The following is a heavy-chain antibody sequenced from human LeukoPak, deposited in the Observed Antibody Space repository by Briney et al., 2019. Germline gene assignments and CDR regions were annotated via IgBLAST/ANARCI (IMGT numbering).Heavy chain of an antibody. Sequence: GGSLRLSCTASGFTFSTYWMSWVRQAPGKGLEWVANIKQDGSEKYYLDSVKGRFTISRDNAKNSLYLQMNSLRAEDTAVYFCTREAAAGIDYWGQGTLVTVSS. CDR3: TREAAAGIDY. CDR1: GFTFSTYW. CDR2: IKQDGSEK. J-gene: IGHJ4*02. V-gene: IGHV3-7*01. D-gene: IGHD6-13*01.